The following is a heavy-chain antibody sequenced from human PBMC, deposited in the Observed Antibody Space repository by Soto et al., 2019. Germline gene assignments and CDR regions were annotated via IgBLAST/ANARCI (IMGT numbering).Heavy chain of an antibody. D-gene: IGHD5-18*01. CDR2: ISSSSSYT. J-gene: IGHJ4*02. V-gene: IGHV3-11*06. Sequence: PGGSLRLSCAASGFTFSDYYMSWIRQAPGKGLEWVSYISSSSSYTNYADSVKGRFTISRDNAKNSLYLQMNSLRAEDTAVYYCARAFPDTAMGLDYWGQGTLVTVSS. CDR3: ARAFPDTAMGLDY. CDR1: GFTFSDYY.